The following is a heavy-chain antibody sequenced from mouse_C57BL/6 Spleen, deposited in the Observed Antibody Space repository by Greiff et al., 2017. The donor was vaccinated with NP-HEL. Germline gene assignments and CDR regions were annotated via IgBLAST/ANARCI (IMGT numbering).Heavy chain of an antibody. CDR1: GYTFTSYW. J-gene: IGHJ2*01. CDR3: ASELRLREDYCDY. Sequence: QVQLQQPGTELVKPGASVKLSCKASGYTFTSYWMHWVTQRPGQGLEWIGNINPSNGGTNYNEKFKSKATLTVDKSSSTAYMQLSSLTSEDSAVYYCASELRLREDYCDYWGQGTTLTVSS. D-gene: IGHD3-2*02. V-gene: IGHV1-53*01. CDR2: INPSNGGT.